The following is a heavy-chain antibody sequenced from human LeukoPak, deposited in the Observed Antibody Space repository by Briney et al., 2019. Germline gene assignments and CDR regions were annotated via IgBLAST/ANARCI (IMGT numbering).Heavy chain of an antibody. CDR2: INWNSAKI. J-gene: IGHJ6*03. Sequence: PGGSLRLSCAASGFTFDDYAMHWVRQAPGKGLEWVSGINWNSAKIGYADSVKGRFKISRDNAKNSLYLQMNSLRAVDMALYYCAKDKGDFWSGYPMDVWGKGTTVTVSS. CDR1: GFTFDDYA. CDR3: AKDKGDFWSGYPMDV. V-gene: IGHV3-9*03. D-gene: IGHD3-3*01.